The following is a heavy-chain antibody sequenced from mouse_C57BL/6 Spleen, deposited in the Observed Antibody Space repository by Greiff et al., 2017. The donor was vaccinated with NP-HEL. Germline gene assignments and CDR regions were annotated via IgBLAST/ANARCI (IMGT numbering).Heavy chain of an antibody. CDR2: IDPSDSYT. CDR3: ASKAMDY. J-gene: IGHJ4*01. Sequence: VQLQQPGAELVKPGASVKLSCKASGYTFTSYWMQWVKQRPGQGLEWIGEIDPSDSYTNYNQKFKGKATLTVDTSSSTAYMQLSSLTSEDSAVYYCASKAMDYWGQGTSVTVSS. CDR1: GYTFTSYW. V-gene: IGHV1-50*01.